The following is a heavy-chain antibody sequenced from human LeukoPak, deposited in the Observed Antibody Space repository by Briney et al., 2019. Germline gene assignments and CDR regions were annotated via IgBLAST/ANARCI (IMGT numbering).Heavy chain of an antibody. CDR1: GGSFSGYY. CDR2: INHSGST. D-gene: IGHD1-26*01. Sequence: SETLSLTCAVYGGSFSGYYWSWIRQPPGKGLEWIGEINHSGSTNYNPSLKSRVTISVDTSKNQFSLKLSSVTAADTAVYYCARGFKGVGATSLPFDYWGQGTLVTVSS. CDR3: ARGFKGVGATSLPFDY. J-gene: IGHJ4*02. V-gene: IGHV4-34*01.